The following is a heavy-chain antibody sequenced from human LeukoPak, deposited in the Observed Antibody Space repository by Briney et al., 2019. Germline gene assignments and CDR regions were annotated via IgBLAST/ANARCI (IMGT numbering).Heavy chain of an antibody. CDR1: GGSIIVGNW. J-gene: IGHJ4*02. CDR3: ASSITGEFDY. V-gene: IGHV4-4*02. CDR2: IYHSGST. Sequence: KPSRTPSLTCAVSGGSIIVGNWWSWVRQPPGKGLEWIGEIYHSGSTNYNPSLKSRVTISVDKSKNQFSLKLSSVTAADTAVYYCASSITGEFDYWGQGTLVTVSS. D-gene: IGHD7-27*01.